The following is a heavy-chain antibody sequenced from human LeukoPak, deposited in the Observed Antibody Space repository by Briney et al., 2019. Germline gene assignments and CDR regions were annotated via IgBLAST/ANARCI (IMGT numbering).Heavy chain of an antibody. Sequence: SETLSLTCTVSGGSISTSSFYWGWIRQPPGKGLEWIGYIYYSGSTNYNPSLKSRVTISVDTSKNQFSLKLSSVTAADTAVYYCARWGGSGSYYTFDYWGQGTLVTVSS. D-gene: IGHD3-10*01. CDR2: IYYSGST. J-gene: IGHJ4*02. CDR3: ARWGGSGSYYTFDY. CDR1: GGSISTSSFY. V-gene: IGHV4-61*05.